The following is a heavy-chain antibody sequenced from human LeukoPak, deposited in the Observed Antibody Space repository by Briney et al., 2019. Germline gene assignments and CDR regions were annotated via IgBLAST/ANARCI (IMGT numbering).Heavy chain of an antibody. CDR2: ISDDGSNK. J-gene: IGHJ3*02. Sequence: PGGSLRLSCAASGFTFSSYAMHWVRQAPGKGLEWVAVISDDGSNKYYADSVKGRFTISRDNSKNTLYLQMNSLRAEDTAVYYCARVDGLDAFDIWGQGTMVTVSS. CDR3: ARVDGLDAFDI. CDR1: GFTFSSYA. V-gene: IGHV3-30-3*01. D-gene: IGHD5-24*01.